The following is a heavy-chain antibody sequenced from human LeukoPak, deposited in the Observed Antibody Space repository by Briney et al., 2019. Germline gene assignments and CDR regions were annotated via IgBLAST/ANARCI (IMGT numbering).Heavy chain of an antibody. J-gene: IGHJ6*02. V-gene: IGHV1-2*06. CDR1: GYTFTGYY. CDR3: ARFLFFGRRAGMDV. D-gene: IGHD2-21*01. CDR2: INPNSGGT. Sequence: ASVKVSCKASGYTFTGYYMHWVRQAPGQGLEWMGRINPNSGGTDYAQKFQGRVTMTRDTSISTAYMELSRLRSDDTAVYYCARFLFFGRRAGMDVWGQGTTVTVSS.